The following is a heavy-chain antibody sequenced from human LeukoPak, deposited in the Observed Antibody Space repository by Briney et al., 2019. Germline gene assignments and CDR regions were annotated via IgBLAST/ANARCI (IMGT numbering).Heavy chain of an antibody. V-gene: IGHV4-38-2*02. D-gene: IGHD5-18*01. Sequence: PSETLSLTCTVSGYSISSGYYWGWIRQPPGKGLEWIGSIYHSGSTYYNPSLKSRVTISVDTSKNQFPLKLSSVTAADTAVYYCARDTAMIWGQGTLVTVSS. CDR1: GYSISSGYY. J-gene: IGHJ4*02. CDR3: ARDTAMI. CDR2: IYHSGST.